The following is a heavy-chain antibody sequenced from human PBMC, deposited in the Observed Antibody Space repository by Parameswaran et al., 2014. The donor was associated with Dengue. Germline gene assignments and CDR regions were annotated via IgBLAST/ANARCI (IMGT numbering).Heavy chain of an antibody. J-gene: IGHJ6*02. Sequence: KGLEWIGEIDHSGSTNYNPSLKSRVTISVDTSKNQFSLKLRSVTAADTAVYYCARGRTTVTSLGYYYYYGMDVWGQGTTVTVSS. CDR2: IDHSGST. CDR3: ARGRTTVTSLGYYYYYGMDV. V-gene: IGHV4-34*01. D-gene: IGHD4-17*01.